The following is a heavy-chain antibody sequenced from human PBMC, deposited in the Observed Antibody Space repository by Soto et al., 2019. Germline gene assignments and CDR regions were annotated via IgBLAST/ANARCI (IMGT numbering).Heavy chain of an antibody. Sequence: EVQLVESGGGLVKPGGSLTLSCAASGFAFRSYNMNWVRQAPGKGLEWVASISSGSSNIYYADSVKGRFTISRDNAQNSPFLQMDSLRAEDSAVYYCASATVVAATFDFWGQGHLVTVSS. CDR3: ASATVVAATFDF. J-gene: IGHJ4*02. CDR1: GFAFRSYN. V-gene: IGHV3-21*01. D-gene: IGHD3-22*01. CDR2: ISSGSSNI.